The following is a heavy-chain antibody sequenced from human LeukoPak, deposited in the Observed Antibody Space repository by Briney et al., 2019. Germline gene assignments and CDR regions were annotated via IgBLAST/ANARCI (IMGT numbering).Heavy chain of an antibody. CDR3: AKMIAAAGPGPDY. CDR1: GFTFSSYG. D-gene: IGHD6-13*01. Sequence: GGSLRLSCAASGFTFSSYGMHWVRQALGKGLEWVAVISYDGSNKYYADSVKGRFTISRDNSKNTLYLQMNSLRAEDTAVYYCAKMIAAAGPGPDYWGQGTLVTVSS. CDR2: ISYDGSNK. J-gene: IGHJ4*02. V-gene: IGHV3-30*18.